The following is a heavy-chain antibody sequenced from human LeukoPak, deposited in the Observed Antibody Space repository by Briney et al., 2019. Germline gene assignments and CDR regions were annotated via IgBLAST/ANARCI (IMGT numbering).Heavy chain of an antibody. CDR1: GGSISSYY. V-gene: IGHV4-4*07. CDR2: MHTSGNT. Sequence: PSETLSLTCNVSGGSISSYYWTWIWQPAGKGLEWIGRMHTSGNTNYSPSLKSRITMSVDTSKNQFSLKLSSVTAADTAVYYCAREGGQERYFDCWGQGTLVTVSS. CDR3: AREGGQERYFDC. J-gene: IGHJ4*02.